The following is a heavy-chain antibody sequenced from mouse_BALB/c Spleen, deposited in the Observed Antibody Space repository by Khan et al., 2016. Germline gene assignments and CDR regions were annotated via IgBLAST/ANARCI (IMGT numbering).Heavy chain of an antibody. Sequence: QVQLKESGPGLVQPSQSLSITCTVSAFSLINYGVNWVRESPGKGLEWLGVIWSGGSTDYNAALISRLSITNDNSKSQVFFKMNSLQANDTAIYYCARRYNYALDYWGQGTSVTVSS. J-gene: IGHJ4*01. CDR3: ARRYNYALDY. CDR1: AFSLINYG. D-gene: IGHD1-1*01. V-gene: IGHV2-2*02. CDR2: IWSGGST.